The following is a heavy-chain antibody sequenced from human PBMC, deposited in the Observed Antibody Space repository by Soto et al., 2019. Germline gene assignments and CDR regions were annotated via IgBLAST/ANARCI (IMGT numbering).Heavy chain of an antibody. Sequence: SETLSLTCTVSGGSISSGDYYWNWIRQPPGKGLEWIGEINHSGSTNYNPSLKSRVTISVDTSRNQFSLKLSSVTAADTAVYYCARGGKKQQLVWGQGTLVTVSS. CDR2: INHSGST. V-gene: IGHV4-39*07. D-gene: IGHD6-13*01. CDR1: GGSISSGDYY. CDR3: ARGGKKQQLV. J-gene: IGHJ4*02.